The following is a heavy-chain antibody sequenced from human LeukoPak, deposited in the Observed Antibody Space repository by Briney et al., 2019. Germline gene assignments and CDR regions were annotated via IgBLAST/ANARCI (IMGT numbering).Heavy chain of an antibody. J-gene: IGHJ6*03. V-gene: IGHV3-23*01. CDR3: ARKGIGSSRYRNMDV. D-gene: IGHD6-25*01. CDR1: GFTFSSYA. Sequence: GGSLRLSCAASGFTFSSYAMSWVRQAPGKGPEWVSTISIDGGRTYYADSVKGRFTVSRDTSKNTLYLQMNSLRAEDTAVYYCARKGIGSSRYRNMDVWGKGTTVTVSS. CDR2: ISIDGGRT.